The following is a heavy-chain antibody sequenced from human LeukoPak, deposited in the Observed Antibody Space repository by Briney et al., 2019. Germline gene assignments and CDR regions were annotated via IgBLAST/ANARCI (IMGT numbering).Heavy chain of an antibody. J-gene: IGHJ4*02. CDR2: IYTSGTT. CDR3: ARGGTIFGVLTH. V-gene: IGHV4-4*07. CDR1: GGSISKFY. Sequence: SETLSLTCSVSGGSISKFYWSWIRQPAGKGLEWVGRIYTSGTTNYNPSLKSRVTMSVDTSKNQISLRLSSVTAADTAVYYCARGGTIFGVLTHWGQGTLATVSS. D-gene: IGHD3-3*01.